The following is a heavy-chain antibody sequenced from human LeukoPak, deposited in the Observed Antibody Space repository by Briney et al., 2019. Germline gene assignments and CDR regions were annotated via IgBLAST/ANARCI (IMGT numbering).Heavy chain of an antibody. V-gene: IGHV1-18*01. CDR1: GCTFTSYG. CDR2: ISAYNGNT. Sequence: ASVKVSCKASGCTFTSYGISWVRQAPGQGLEWMGWISAYNGNTNYAQKLQGRVTMTTDTSTSTAYMELRSLRSDDTAVYYCARDRSIAVAGPFDYWGQGTLVIVSS. J-gene: IGHJ4*02. CDR3: ARDRSIAVAGPFDY. D-gene: IGHD6-19*01.